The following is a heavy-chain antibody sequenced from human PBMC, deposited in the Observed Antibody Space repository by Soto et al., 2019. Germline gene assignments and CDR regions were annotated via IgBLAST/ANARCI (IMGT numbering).Heavy chain of an antibody. CDR2: ILPFFGTA. CDR1: GGSFRRES. V-gene: IGHV1-69*15. Sequence: QVQLVQSGAEVKKPGSSVKVSCQASGGSFRRESINWVRQAPGQGPEWMGNILPFFGTADYAQKFQGRVTLTADVSTTTVYMELSSLRFDDTAVYYCARGHAFGGNSDAFEVWGQGTMVIVSS. CDR3: ARGHAFGGNSDAFEV. D-gene: IGHD2-15*01. J-gene: IGHJ3*01.